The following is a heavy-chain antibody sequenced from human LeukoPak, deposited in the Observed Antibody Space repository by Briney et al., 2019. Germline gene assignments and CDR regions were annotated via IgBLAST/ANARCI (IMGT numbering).Heavy chain of an antibody. CDR1: GFTFSSYG. V-gene: IGHV3-30*18. J-gene: IGHJ4*02. Sequence: PGGSLRLSCAASGFTFSSYGMHWVRQAPGKGLEWVAVISYDGINPYYADSVKGRFTISRDNSENTLYLQMDSLRSEDTAVYYCAKDPFAGYYGSGAYFEYWGQGTLVTVSS. CDR3: AKDPFAGYYGSGAYFEY. D-gene: IGHD3-10*01. CDR2: ISYDGINP.